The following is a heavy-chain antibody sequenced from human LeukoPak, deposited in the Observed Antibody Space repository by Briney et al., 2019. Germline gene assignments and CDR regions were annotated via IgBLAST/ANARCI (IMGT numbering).Heavy chain of an antibody. CDR3: ARHDIEYSSSSGDY. V-gene: IGHV4-34*01. J-gene: IGHJ4*02. D-gene: IGHD6-6*01. CDR2: INHSGST. CDR1: GGSFSGYY. Sequence: SETLPPTCAVYGGSFSGYYWSWIRQPSGKGLEWIGEINHSGSTNYNPSLKSRVTISVDTSKNQFSLKLSSVTAADTAVYYCARHDIEYSSSSGDYWGQGTLVTVSS.